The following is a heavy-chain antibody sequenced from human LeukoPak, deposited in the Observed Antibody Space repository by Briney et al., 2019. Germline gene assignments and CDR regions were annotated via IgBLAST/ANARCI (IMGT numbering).Heavy chain of an antibody. Sequence: GGSLRLSCAASGFTFSNAWMSWVRQAPGKGLEWVGRIKSKTDGRTTDYAAPVKGRFTISRDDSKNTLYLQMNSLKTEDTAVYYCTTGGYDPWGQGTLVTVSS. J-gene: IGHJ5*02. V-gene: IGHV3-15*01. CDR1: GFTFSNAW. CDR2: IKSKTDGRTT. CDR3: TTGGYDP.